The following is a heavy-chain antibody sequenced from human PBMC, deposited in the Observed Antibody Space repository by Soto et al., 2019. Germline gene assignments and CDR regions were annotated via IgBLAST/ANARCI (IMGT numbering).Heavy chain of an antibody. CDR1: GGTFSSYA. CDR3: AREGENWNWDYYGMDV. Sequence: GASVKVSCKASGGTFSSYAISWVRQAPGQGLEWMGGIIPIFGTANYAQKFQGRVTITADESTSTAYMELSSLRSEDTAVYYCAREGENWNWDYYGMDVWGQGTTVTVS. D-gene: IGHD1-7*01. V-gene: IGHV1-69*13. CDR2: IIPIFGTA. J-gene: IGHJ6*02.